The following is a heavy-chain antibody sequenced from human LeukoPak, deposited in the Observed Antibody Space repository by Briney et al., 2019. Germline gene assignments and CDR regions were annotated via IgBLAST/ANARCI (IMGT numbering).Heavy chain of an antibody. D-gene: IGHD2-15*01. J-gene: IGHJ4*02. CDR2: ISDNGHNK. V-gene: IGHV3-30*09. Sequence: SCKASGYIFTDYYMHWVRQAPGKGLEWVAVISDNGHNKYYADSVRGRFAISKDNPTNTLYLQMNSLSADDTAVYYCAVGLLGCSAGSCYPTDHWGQGTLVTVSS. CDR3: AVGLLGCSAGSCYPTDH. CDR1: GYIFTDYY.